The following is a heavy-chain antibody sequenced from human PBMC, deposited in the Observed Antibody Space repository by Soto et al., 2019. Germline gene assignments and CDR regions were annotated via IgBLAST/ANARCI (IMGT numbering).Heavy chain of an antibody. CDR1: GGSIRITNC. CDR2: IDHSGST. CDR3: VRYSGNGWQDY. J-gene: IGHJ4*02. Sequence: QVQLQESGPGLVKPSGTLSLTCSVSGGSIRITNCWNWVRQPQGKGLEWIGEIDHSGSTNYNPSLKSRVTMSVDKPKNQCSLKLSSVTAADTAVYYCVRYSGNGWQDYWGQGTLVNVSS. V-gene: IGHV4-4*02. D-gene: IGHD6-19*01.